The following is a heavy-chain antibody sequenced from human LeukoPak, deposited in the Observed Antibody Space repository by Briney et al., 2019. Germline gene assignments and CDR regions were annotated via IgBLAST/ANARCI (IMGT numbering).Heavy chain of an antibody. Sequence: PVGSLRLSCAASAFTFSTYAMSWVRQAPGKGLEWVSTISGSGGSTYYADSVKGRFTISRDNSKNTLYLQMNSLRAEDTAIYYCEKVHDYDILTGYSIAGGSFRYWGQGTLVTVA. CDR2: ISGSGGST. CDR1: AFTFSTYA. V-gene: IGHV3-23*01. D-gene: IGHD3-9*01. CDR3: EKVHDYDILTGYSIAGGSFRY. J-gene: IGHJ4*02.